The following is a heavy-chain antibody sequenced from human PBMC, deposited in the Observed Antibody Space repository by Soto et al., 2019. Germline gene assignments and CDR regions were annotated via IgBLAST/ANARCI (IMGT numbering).Heavy chain of an antibody. Sequence: GGSLRLSCAASGFTLSSYWMHWVRQAPGKGLVWVSRIKSDGSSTSYADSVKGRFTISRDNAKNTLYPQMNSLRAEDTAVYYCAREEVGYCSGGSCYRLHYYYYYGMDVWGQGTTVTVSS. CDR3: AREEVGYCSGGSCYRLHYYYYYGMDV. CDR1: GFTLSSYW. D-gene: IGHD2-15*01. J-gene: IGHJ6*02. CDR2: IKSDGSST. V-gene: IGHV3-74*01.